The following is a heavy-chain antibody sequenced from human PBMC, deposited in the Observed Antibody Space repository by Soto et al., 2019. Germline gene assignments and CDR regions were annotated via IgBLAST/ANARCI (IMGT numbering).Heavy chain of an antibody. V-gene: IGHV3-9*01. CDR2: ISWNSGSI. CDR1: GFTFDDYA. J-gene: IGHJ4*02. CDR3: AKDKTGYSSGWFDY. D-gene: IGHD6-19*01. Sequence: EVQLVESGGGLVQPGRSLRLSCAACGFTFDDYAMHWVRQAPGKGLEWVSGISWNSGSIGYADSVKGRFTISRDNAKNSLYLQMNSLRAEDTALYYCAKDKTGYSSGWFDYWGQGTLVTVSS.